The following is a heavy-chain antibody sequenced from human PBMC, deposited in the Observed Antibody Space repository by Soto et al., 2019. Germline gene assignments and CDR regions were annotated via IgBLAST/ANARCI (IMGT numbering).Heavy chain of an antibody. J-gene: IGHJ6*02. V-gene: IGHV1-69*13. CDR2: IIPIFGTA. D-gene: IGHD2-2*01. CDR1: GGTFSSYA. CDR3: ARGYAPGGVYYYYYGMDV. Sequence: SVKVSCKASGGTFSSYAISWVRQAPGQGLEWMGGIIPIFGTANYAQKFQGRVTITADESTSTAYMELSSLRSEDTAVYYCARGYAPGGVYYYYYGMDVWGQGTTVT.